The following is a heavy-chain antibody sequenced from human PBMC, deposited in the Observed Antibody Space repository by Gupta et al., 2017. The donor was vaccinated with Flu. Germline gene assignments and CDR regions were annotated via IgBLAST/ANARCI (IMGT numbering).Heavy chain of an antibody. Sequence: EVHLLESGGDSVQPGRSLRLSCASSGFPFSRYAMPWVHRDPGKGLEWVSAIRGSDGSTYYADSVKGRFTISRDNSKNTLYLQLSSLIAEDTAVYYCAKGTVGATPNDSWGQGTLVTVSS. CDR1: GFPFSRYA. D-gene: IGHD1-26*01. CDR2: IRGSDGST. J-gene: IGHJ4*02. CDR3: AKGTVGATPNDS. V-gene: IGHV3-23*01.